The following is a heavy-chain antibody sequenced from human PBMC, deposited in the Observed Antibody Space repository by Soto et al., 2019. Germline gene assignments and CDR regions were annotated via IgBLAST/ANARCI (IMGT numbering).Heavy chain of an antibody. CDR2: IYHSGST. CDR3: ARVGVVTDAFDI. Sequence: SETLSHTCAVSGGSISSGGYSGIWIRQPPGKGLEWIGYIYHSGSTYYNPSLKSRVTISVDRSKNQFSLKLSSVTAADTAVYYCARVGVVTDAFDIWGQGTMVTVSS. CDR1: GGSISSGGYS. J-gene: IGHJ3*02. V-gene: IGHV4-30-2*01. D-gene: IGHD2-21*02.